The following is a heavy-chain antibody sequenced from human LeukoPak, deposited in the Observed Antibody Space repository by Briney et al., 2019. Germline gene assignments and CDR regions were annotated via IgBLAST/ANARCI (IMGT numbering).Heavy chain of an antibody. CDR1: GFTFSKYW. Sequence: PGGSLRLSCAASGFTFSKYWMLWVRQAPGKGLESVSRINTGGTVTTYADSVKGRFTVSRDNADNTLFLQMNSVRDEDAAVYYCATKQWLAPAQYSWGPGIPVT. V-gene: IGHV3-74*01. D-gene: IGHD6-19*01. CDR3: ATKQWLAPAQYS. J-gene: IGHJ6*01. CDR2: INTGGTVT.